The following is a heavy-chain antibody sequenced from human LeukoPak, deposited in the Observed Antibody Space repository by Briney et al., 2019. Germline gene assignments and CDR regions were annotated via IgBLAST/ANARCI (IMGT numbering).Heavy chain of an antibody. CDR3: TTTTVTKDGLDV. CDR1: GFTSSNAW. CDR2: IKSKTDGGTI. D-gene: IGHD4-17*01. J-gene: IGHJ6*02. V-gene: IGHV3-15*01. Sequence: GGSLRLSCAASGFTSSNAWMSWVRQAPGKGPEWLGRIKSKTDGGTIDYAAPVKGRFTISRDDSETTLYLQMNSLKPEDTAVYYCTTTTVTKDGLDVWAKGPRPPSP.